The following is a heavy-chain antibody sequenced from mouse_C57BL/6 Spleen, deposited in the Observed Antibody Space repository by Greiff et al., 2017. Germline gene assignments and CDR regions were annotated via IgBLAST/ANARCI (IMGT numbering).Heavy chain of an antibody. J-gene: IGHJ3*01. CDR2: INPNNGGT. V-gene: IGHV1-18*01. CDR1: GYTFTDYN. CDR3: ARSGRLRGPAWFAY. D-gene: IGHD2-4*01. Sequence: VQLQQSGPELVKPGASVKIPCKASGYTFTDYNMDWVKQSHGKSLEWTGDINPNNGGTIYNQKFKGKATLTVDKSSSTAYMELRSLTSEDTAVYYCARSGRLRGPAWFAYWGQGTLVTVSA.